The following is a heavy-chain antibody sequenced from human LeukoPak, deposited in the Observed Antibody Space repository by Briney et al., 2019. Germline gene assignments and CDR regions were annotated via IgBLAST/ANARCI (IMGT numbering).Heavy chain of an antibody. CDR2: ISSSGSTI. Sequence: GGSLRLSCAASGFTFSSYEMIWVRQAPGKGLEWVSYISSSGSTIYYAHSVKGRFTISRDNAKNSLYLQMNSLRAEDTAVYYCARDVDYFDYWGQGTLVTVSS. J-gene: IGHJ4*02. CDR3: ARDVDYFDY. V-gene: IGHV3-48*03. CDR1: GFTFSSYE.